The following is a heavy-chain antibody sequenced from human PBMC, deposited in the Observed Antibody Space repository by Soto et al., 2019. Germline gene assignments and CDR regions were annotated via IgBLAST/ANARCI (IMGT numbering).Heavy chain of an antibody. J-gene: IGHJ4*02. CDR2: IWYDGSNK. V-gene: IGHV3-33*01. CDR1: GFNFSSYG. CDR3: ARWKQTTGFDY. D-gene: IGHD5-18*01. Sequence: QVQLVESGGGVVQPGRSLRLSCAASGFNFSSYGMHWVRQAPGKGLEWVAVIWYDGSNKYYADSVKGRFTISRDNSKNTLYLQMNSLRAEDTAVYYCARWKQTTGFDYWGQGTLVTVSS.